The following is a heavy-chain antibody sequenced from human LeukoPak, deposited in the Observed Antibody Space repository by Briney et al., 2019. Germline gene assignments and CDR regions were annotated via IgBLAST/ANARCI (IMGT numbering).Heavy chain of an antibody. J-gene: IGHJ4*02. V-gene: IGHV3-21*01. Sequence: PGGSLRLSCAASGFTFSSYSMNWVRQAPGKGLEWVSSISSSSSYIYYADSVKGRFTISRDNAKNSLYLQMNSLRAEDTAVYYCAGQAGYSSSPFVYWGQGTLVTVSS. CDR2: ISSSSSYI. CDR1: GFTFSSYS. D-gene: IGHD6-13*01. CDR3: AGQAGYSSSPFVY.